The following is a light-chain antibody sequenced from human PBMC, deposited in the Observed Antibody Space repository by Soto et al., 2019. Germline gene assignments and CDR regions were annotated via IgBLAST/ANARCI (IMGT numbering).Light chain of an antibody. CDR2: GAS. J-gene: IGKJ4*01. CDR1: QSISSSY. Sequence: EIVLTQSPGTLSLSPGERAALSCRASQSISSSYLAWYQQKPGQAPRLLIYGASSRATGIPGRFSGSGSGTDFTLTVSRLEPEDFAVYYCQQYGGSPQLTFGGGTKVEIK. CDR3: QQYGGSPQLT. V-gene: IGKV3-20*01.